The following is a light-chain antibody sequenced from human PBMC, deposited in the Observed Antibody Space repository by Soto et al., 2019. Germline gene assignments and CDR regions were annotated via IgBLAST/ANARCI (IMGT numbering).Light chain of an antibody. CDR2: EVS. V-gene: IGLV2-14*01. Sequence: QSALTQPASVSGSPGQSITISCTGTSSDVGGYNCVSWFQHHPGKVPKLMIYEVSHRPSGVSDRFSGSKSGTTASLTISGLQAEDEADYYCCSFTNSYTWVFGGGTKVTVL. CDR3: CSFTNSYTWV. CDR1: SSDVGGYNC. J-gene: IGLJ3*02.